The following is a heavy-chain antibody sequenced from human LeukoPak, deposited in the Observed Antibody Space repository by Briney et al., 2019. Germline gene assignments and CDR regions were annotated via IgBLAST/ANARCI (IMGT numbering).Heavy chain of an antibody. J-gene: IGHJ6*02. V-gene: IGHV1-8*01. D-gene: IGHD3-10*01. CDR2: TNPNSGNT. Sequence: ASVKVSCKASGYTFTNYDINRVRQATGQGLEWMGWTNPNSGNTGYAQKFQDRVTMTRNTSISTAYMELTRLTSEDTAVYYCARGDSGYFFYYGLDVWGQGTTVTVSS. CDR1: GYTFTNYD. CDR3: ARGDSGYFFYYGLDV.